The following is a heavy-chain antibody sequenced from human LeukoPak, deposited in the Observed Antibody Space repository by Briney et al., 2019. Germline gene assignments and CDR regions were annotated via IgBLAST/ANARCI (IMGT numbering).Heavy chain of an antibody. Sequence: ASVKVSCKASGYTFTSYDINWVRQATGQGLEWMGWMYANSGNTGYAQKFQGRVTMTRNTSISTAYMELSSLRSEDTAVYYCAREGRYYGSGSYYSSYGMDVWGQGTTVTVSS. D-gene: IGHD3-10*01. V-gene: IGHV1-8*01. J-gene: IGHJ6*02. CDR1: GYTFTSYD. CDR2: MYANSGNT. CDR3: AREGRYYGSGSYYSSYGMDV.